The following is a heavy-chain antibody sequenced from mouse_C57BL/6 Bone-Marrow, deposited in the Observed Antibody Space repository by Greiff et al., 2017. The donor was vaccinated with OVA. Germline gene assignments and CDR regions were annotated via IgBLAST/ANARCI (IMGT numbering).Heavy chain of an antibody. CDR2: IWTGGGT. CDR3: ASTTVVASIDY. J-gene: IGHJ2*01. D-gene: IGHD1-1*01. Sequence: VKLMESGPGLVAPSQSLSITCTVSGFSLTSYAISWVRQPPGKGLEWLGVIWTGGGTNYNSALKSRLSISKDNSKSQVFLKKNSLQTDDTERYYCASTTVVASIDYWGQGTTLTDST. CDR1: GFSLTSYA. V-gene: IGHV2-9-1*01.